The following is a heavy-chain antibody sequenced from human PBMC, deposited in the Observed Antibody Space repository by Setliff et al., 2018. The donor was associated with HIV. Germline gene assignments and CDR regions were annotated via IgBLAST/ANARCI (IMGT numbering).Heavy chain of an antibody. V-gene: IGHV3-7*03. CDR2: INQDGSEK. J-gene: IGHJ5*02. CDR3: ARGLWLGTFDL. CDR1: TFTFDSFS. Sequence: GGSLRLSCATSTFTFDSFSMTWVRQAPGQGLEWVANINQDGSEKNYLDSVKGRFAISKDFAKRSVYLQMDNLRAEDTATYYCARGLWLGTFDLWGQGTLVTVSS. D-gene: IGHD6-19*01.